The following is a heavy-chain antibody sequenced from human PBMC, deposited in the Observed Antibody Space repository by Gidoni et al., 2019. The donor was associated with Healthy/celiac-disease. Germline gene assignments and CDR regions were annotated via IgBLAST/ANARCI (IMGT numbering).Heavy chain of an antibody. CDR1: GFTFSSYG. J-gene: IGHJ4*02. CDR2: TQYDGSFQ. CDR3: AKEGSGYYSEYYFDY. D-gene: IGHD3-22*01. V-gene: IGHV3-30*02. Sequence: QVQLVESGGGVVQPGGSLRLSCVASGFTFSSYGMHWVRQAPGKGLEWVAFTQYDGSFQYYADSVKGRFTISRDNSKNTLYLQMNSLRAEDTAVYYCAKEGSGYYSEYYFDYWGQGTLVTVSS.